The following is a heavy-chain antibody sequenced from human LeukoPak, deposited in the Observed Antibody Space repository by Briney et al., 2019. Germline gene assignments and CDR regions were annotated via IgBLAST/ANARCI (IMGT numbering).Heavy chain of an antibody. Sequence: GGSLRLSCAASGFTFSSYSMNWVRQAPGKGLEWVSSISSSSSYIYYADSVKGRFTISRDNAKSSLYLQVNSLRAEDTAVYYCAREWDTYYFDYWGQGTLVTVSS. J-gene: IGHJ4*02. D-gene: IGHD1-26*01. CDR2: ISSSSSYI. V-gene: IGHV3-21*01. CDR1: GFTFSSYS. CDR3: AREWDTYYFDY.